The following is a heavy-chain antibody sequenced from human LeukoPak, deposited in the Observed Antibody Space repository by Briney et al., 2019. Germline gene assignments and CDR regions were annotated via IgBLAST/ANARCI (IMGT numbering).Heavy chain of an antibody. CDR2: NYLGDSDT. CDR1: GYSITSYW. J-gene: IGHJ3*02. CDR3: ARRNTIFGVVPLAFDI. V-gene: IGHV5-51*01. D-gene: IGHD3-3*01. Sequence: GESLKISCEGCGYSITSYWVAWVRQMHGKGLEWTGINYLGDSDTRYSPSSHGQVTTSADKSISTAYLQWSSMKASDTAMYYCARRNTIFGVVPLAFDIWGQGTMVTVSS.